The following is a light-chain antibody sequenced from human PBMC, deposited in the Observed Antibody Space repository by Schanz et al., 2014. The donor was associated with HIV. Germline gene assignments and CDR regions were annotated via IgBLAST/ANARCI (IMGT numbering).Light chain of an antibody. Sequence: QSALTQPASVSGSPGQSISISCTGTSGDVGSYNYVSWYQQHPGKAPKLMIYDVSNRPSGVSNRFSGSKSGNTASLTISGLQADDEADYYCSSYTSSTVVFGGGTKVTVL. CDR3: SSYTSSTVV. CDR2: DVS. J-gene: IGLJ2*01. V-gene: IGLV2-14*03. CDR1: SGDVGSYNY.